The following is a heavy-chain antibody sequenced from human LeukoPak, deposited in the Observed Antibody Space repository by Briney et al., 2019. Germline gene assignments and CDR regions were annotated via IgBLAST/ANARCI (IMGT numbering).Heavy chain of an antibody. CDR1: GFTFSSYA. J-gene: IGHJ4*02. D-gene: IGHD2-2*01. V-gene: IGHV3-48*02. CDR2: ISSSSSRI. CDR3: ARTHILVPAAIDF. Sequence: GGSLRLSCAASGFTFSSYAMSWVRQAPGKGLEWVSYISSSSSRIYYADSAKGRFTISRDNAKNSLYLQMNSLRDEDTAVYYCARTHILVPAAIDFWGRGTLVTVSS.